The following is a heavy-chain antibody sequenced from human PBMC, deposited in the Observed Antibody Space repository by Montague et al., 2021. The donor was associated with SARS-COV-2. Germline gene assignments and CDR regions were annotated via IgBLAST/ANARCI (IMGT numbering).Heavy chain of an antibody. V-gene: IGHV2-5*02. J-gene: IGHJ6*02. D-gene: IGHD2/OR15-2a*01. CDR3: VHLTPCDSTRCCYYYYSGTDV. CDR1: GFSLSRSGVG. CDR2: VYWDNDK. Sequence: PALVKPTQTLALTCTFSGFSLSRSGVGVGWIRQPPGKAPEWLAVVYWDNDKRHSPSLEIRITITKDTSKNQVVLTMTKMDPVDTATYYCVHLTPCDSTRCCYYYYSGTDVWGQGTSVTVSS.